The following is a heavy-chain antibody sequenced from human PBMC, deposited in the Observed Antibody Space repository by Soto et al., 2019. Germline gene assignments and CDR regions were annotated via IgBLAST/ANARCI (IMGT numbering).Heavy chain of an antibody. CDR2: INPNSGGT. Sequence: ASVKVSCKASGYTFTGYYMHWVRQAPGQGLEWMGWINPNSGGTNYAQKFQGRVTMTRDTSISTAYMELSRLRSDDTAVYYCASLSYSSSWQSSYYGMDVWGHGTTVTVSS. CDR1: GYTFTGYY. V-gene: IGHV1-2*02. D-gene: IGHD6-13*01. CDR3: ASLSYSSSWQSSYYGMDV. J-gene: IGHJ6*02.